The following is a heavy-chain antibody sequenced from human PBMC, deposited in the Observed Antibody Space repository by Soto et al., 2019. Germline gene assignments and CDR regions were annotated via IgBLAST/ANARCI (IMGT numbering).Heavy chain of an antibody. CDR2: ISWNGAAP. J-gene: IGHJ4*02. CDR3: ANLPLYGSGFDC. D-gene: IGHD3-10*01. CDR1: GFTFDDYA. V-gene: IGHV3-9*01. Sequence: EVQLVESGGGLVQPGGSLRLSCAASGFTFDDYAIHWVRQAPGKGLEWVSGISWNGAAPGYADSVKGRFTISRDNAKNTLYLQMNSLGSDDTAIYYCANLPLYGSGFDCWGLGTLVTVSS.